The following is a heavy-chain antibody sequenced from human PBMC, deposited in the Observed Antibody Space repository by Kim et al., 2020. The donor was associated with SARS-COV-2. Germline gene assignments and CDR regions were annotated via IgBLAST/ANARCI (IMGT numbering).Heavy chain of an antibody. J-gene: IGHJ4*02. Sequence: QGRVTMTRDTSTSTVYMELSSLRSEDTAVYYCARGAQDNYYDSSGYYFDYWGQGTLVTVSS. D-gene: IGHD3-22*01. CDR3: ARGAQDNYYDSSGYYFDY. V-gene: IGHV1-46*01.